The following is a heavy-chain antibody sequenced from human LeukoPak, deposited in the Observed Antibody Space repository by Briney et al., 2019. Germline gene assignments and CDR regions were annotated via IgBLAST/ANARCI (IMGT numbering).Heavy chain of an antibody. V-gene: IGHV1-2*02. D-gene: IGHD1-14*01. J-gene: IGHJ4*02. CDR1: GYTFTGYS. Sequence: GASVKVSCKASGYTFTGYSMPWVRQAPGQGLEWMGWINPKTGGTSYAQKFQGRVTMTRDTSISTVNMELSRLTSDNTSVYYCARATAKNDHWGLGTLVTVSS. CDR3: ARATAKNDH. CDR2: INPKTGGT.